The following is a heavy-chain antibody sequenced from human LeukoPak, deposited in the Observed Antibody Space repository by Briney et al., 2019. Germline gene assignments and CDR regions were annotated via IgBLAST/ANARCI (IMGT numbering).Heavy chain of an antibody. Sequence: SETLSLTYTVTGGSISSSSYYWGWIRQPPGKGLEWIGSIYYSGSTDYNLSLKSRITISVDTSKTQFSLKLSSVTAADTAVYYCARFLGGLDYWGQGTLVTVSS. CDR3: ARFLGGLDY. CDR2: IYYSGST. J-gene: IGHJ4*02. D-gene: IGHD2-15*01. CDR1: GGSISSSSYY. V-gene: IGHV4-39*01.